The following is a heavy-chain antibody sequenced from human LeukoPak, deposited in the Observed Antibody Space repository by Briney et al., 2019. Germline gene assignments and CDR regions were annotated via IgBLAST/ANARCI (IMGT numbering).Heavy chain of an antibody. V-gene: IGHV3-23*01. CDR3: AVSTDFWSGYGVY. CDR1: GFTFRNFA. CDR2: IVVTGGVT. D-gene: IGHD3-3*01. J-gene: IGHJ4*02. Sequence: GGSLRLSCAASGFTFRNFAMSWVRQAPGKGLEWVSTIVVTGGVTYCADSVTGRFSSSRDNSKNTLYLQMNSLRAEDTAVYYCAVSTDFWSGYGVYWGQGTLVTVSS.